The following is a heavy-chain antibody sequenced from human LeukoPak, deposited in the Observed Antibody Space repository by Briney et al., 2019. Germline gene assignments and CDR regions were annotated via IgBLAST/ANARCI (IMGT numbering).Heavy chain of an antibody. CDR3: ARGRGYSGYDFYGSCFDY. D-gene: IGHD5-12*01. CDR2: IKQDGSEK. V-gene: IGHV3-7*01. CDR1: GFTFSSYL. Sequence: PGGSLRLSCAASGFTFSSYLMSWVRQAPGKGLEWVANIKQDGSEKYYVDSVKGRFTISRDNAKNSLYLQMNSLRAEDTAVYYCARGRGYSGYDFYGSCFDYWGQGTLVTVSS. J-gene: IGHJ4*02.